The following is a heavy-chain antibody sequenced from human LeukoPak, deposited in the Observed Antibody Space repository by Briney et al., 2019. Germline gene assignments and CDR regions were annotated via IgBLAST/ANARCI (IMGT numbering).Heavy chain of an antibody. Sequence: SETLSLTCTVSGGSISSYYWSWIRQPPGKGLEWIGYIYYSGSTYYNPSLKSRVTISVDTSKNQFSLKLSSVTAADTAVYYCARGEAMMATTFDYWGQGTLVTVSS. CDR3: ARGEAMMATTFDY. D-gene: IGHD5-24*01. CDR2: IYYSGST. CDR1: GGSISSYY. V-gene: IGHV4-59*12. J-gene: IGHJ4*02.